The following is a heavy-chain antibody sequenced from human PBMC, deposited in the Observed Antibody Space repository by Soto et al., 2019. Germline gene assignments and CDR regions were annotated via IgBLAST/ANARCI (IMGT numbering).Heavy chain of an antibody. Sequence: QVQLQESGPGLVKPSQTPSLTCAISGDSVSSNSAAWNWIRQSPSRGLEWLGRTYYRSRWYNDYAVPVRSRITVNADTSKNQFSLQLTSVTPEDTAVYYCAGTTSYQWYYMDVWGKGTTVTVSS. CDR3: AGTTSYQWYYMDV. J-gene: IGHJ6*03. CDR1: GDSVSSNSAA. D-gene: IGHD1-7*01. V-gene: IGHV6-1*01. CDR2: TYYRSRWYN.